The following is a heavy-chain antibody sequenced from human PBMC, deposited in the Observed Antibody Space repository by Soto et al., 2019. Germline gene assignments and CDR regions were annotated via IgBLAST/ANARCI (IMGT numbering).Heavy chain of an antibody. CDR3: ATEQTFSSGCFDS. CDR2: IYSRADGGTT. D-gene: IGHD6-19*01. Sequence: EVQLVESGGGLGEPGGSLRLSCAASGFTFKSAWMNWVRQAPGKGLEWVGRIYSRADGGTTDYAAPVKGRFTISRDDSEDTLFLQMSNLKTEDTAVYFCATEQTFSSGCFDSWGQGTLVTVSS. J-gene: IGHJ4*02. CDR1: GFTFKSAW. V-gene: IGHV3-15*07.